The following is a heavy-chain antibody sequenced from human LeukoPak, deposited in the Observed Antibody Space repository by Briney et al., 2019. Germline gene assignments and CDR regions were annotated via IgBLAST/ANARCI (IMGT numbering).Heavy chain of an antibody. Sequence: SETLSLTCTVSGGSISSSSYYWGWIRQPPGKGLEWIGSIYYSGSNYYNPSLKSRVTISVDTSKNQFSLKLSSVTAADTAVYYCAREITIFGVVIMSYYYYYYMDVWGKGTTVTVSS. CDR2: IYYSGSN. CDR3: AREITIFGVVIMSYYYYYYMDV. CDR1: GGSISSSSYY. D-gene: IGHD3-3*01. J-gene: IGHJ6*03. V-gene: IGHV4-39*07.